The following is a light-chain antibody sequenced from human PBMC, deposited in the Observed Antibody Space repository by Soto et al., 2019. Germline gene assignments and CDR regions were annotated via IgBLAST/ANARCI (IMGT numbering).Light chain of an antibody. V-gene: IGLV2-14*01. J-gene: IGLJ2*01. CDR2: DVS. CDR1: SSDVGGYNF. Sequence: QSVLTQHASVSESPGQSVTISCTGTSSDVGGYNFVSWYQQHPGKAPKLIIYDVSDRPPGVSDRFSASKSGNTASLSISGLQAEDEADYYCSSYTTTSTQVFGGGTKVTVL. CDR3: SSYTTTSTQV.